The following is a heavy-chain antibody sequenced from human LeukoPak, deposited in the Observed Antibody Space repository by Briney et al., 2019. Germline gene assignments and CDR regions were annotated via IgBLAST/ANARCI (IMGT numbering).Heavy chain of an antibody. Sequence: GSLILSCSASDFTFSRYAMHWVRQAPGTGLEYVSPINGKGGSTYYSDSVKGRFAIARDNTKNTLYLQMSSLRAEDTAVYYCSGHSSGWYADWGQGTLVTVSS. CDR1: DFTFSRYA. CDR2: INGKGGST. V-gene: IGHV3-64D*09. J-gene: IGHJ4*02. D-gene: IGHD6-19*01. CDR3: SGHSSGWYAD.